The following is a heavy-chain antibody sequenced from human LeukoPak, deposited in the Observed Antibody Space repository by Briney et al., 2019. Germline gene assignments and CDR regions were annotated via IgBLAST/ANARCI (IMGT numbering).Heavy chain of an antibody. CDR3: AGTLYSSSSYYYYYYMDV. CDR1: GYSISNGYY. CDR2: ISHRGST. V-gene: IGHV4-38-2*02. D-gene: IGHD6-6*01. J-gene: IGHJ6*03. Sequence: SETLSLTCTVSGYSISNGYYWGWIRQPPGKGLEWVGIISHRGSTYYNPSLRSRITISLDRSKQKFSLKLTSVTAADTAVYYCAGTLYSSSSYYYYYYMDVWGKGTTVTVSS.